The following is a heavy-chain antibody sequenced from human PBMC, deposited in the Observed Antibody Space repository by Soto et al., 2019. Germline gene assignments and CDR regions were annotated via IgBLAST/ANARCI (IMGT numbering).Heavy chain of an antibody. Sequence: SETLSLTCTVSGGSISSGGYYWSWIRQHPGKGLEWIGYIYYSGSTYYNPSLKSRVTISVDTSKNQFSLKLSSVTAADTAVYYCARVTLADSGYDWGFDYWGQGTLVTVSS. CDR2: IYYSGST. V-gene: IGHV4-31*03. J-gene: IGHJ4*02. CDR3: ARVTLADSGYDWGFDY. D-gene: IGHD5-12*01. CDR1: GGSISSGGYY.